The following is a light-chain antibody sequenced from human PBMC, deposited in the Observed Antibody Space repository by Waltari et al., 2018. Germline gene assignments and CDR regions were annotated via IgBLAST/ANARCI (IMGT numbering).Light chain of an antibody. V-gene: IGLV2-11*01. J-gene: IGLJ2*01. CDR1: SSEVGGYYY. Sequence: QSALTQPRSVSGSPGQSVTNSCTGTSSEVGGYYYVSGYQQHPGKTPKHMIHYVNKPPSGVPDRFSGSKSGNTASLTISGLQAEDAADYYCCSYAGSYIFGVFGGGTKLTVL. CDR2: YVN. CDR3: CSYAGSYIFGV.